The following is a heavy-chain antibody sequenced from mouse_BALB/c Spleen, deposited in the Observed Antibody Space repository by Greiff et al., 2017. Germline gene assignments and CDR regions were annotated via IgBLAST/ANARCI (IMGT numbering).Heavy chain of an antibody. V-gene: IGHV1S41*01. D-gene: IGHD1-1*01. Sequence: DLVKPGASVKLSCKASGYTFTSYWINWIKQRPGQGLEWIGRIAPGSGSTYYNEMFKGKATLTVDTSSSTAYIQLSSLSSEDSAVYCRARATTDMDCWGEGTSVTVSS. J-gene: IGHJ4*01. CDR2: IAPGSGST. CDR3: ARATTDMDC. CDR1: GYTFTSYW.